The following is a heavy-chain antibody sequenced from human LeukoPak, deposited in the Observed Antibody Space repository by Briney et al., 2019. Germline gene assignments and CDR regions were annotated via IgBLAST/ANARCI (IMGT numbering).Heavy chain of an antibody. D-gene: IGHD6-13*01. CDR3: ARGGPRIAAAKFDY. V-gene: IGHV4-38-2*02. J-gene: IGHJ4*02. Sequence: SETLSLTCTVSGYSISSGYYWGWIRQPPGKGLEWIGSIYHSGSTYYNPSLKSRVTISVDTSKNQFSLKLSSVTAADTAVYYCARGGPRIAAAKFDYWGQGTLVTVSS. CDR2: IYHSGST. CDR1: GYSISSGYY.